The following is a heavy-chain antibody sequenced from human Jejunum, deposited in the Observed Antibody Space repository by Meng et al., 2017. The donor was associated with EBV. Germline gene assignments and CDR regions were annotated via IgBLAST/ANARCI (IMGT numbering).Heavy chain of an antibody. J-gene: IGHJ4*02. Sequence: QVQLGQCGAGVRRPGSSVKATCKAAGGSFSNYAFSGVRQAPGQGLEWMGGVIPIFATANYAQRFQGRVTITADKSTSTAYMELRSLRSEDTAVYYCARSSGGVVADYFDYWGQGTLVTASS. D-gene: IGHD3-16*02. CDR1: GGSFSNYA. CDR2: VIPIFATA. V-gene: IGHV1-69*06. CDR3: ARSSGGVVADYFDY.